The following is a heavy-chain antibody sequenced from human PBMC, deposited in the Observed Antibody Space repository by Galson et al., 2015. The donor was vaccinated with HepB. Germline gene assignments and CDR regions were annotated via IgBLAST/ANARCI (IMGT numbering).Heavy chain of an antibody. D-gene: IGHD2-15*01. Sequence: SLRLSCAASGYNTGSRAVSWVRQAPGKGPEWIASVNNVGNAYYANSVKGRFTVSRDDSKNTLFLEMNSLRVEDTGVYYCAKDHPSGGWPVFDYWGQGTLVTVAS. J-gene: IGHJ4*02. V-gene: IGHV3-23*01. CDR3: AKDHPSGGWPVFDY. CDR1: GYNTGSRA. CDR2: VNNVGNA.